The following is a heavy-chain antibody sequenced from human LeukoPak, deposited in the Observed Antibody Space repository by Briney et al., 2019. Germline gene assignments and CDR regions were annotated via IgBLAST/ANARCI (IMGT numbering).Heavy chain of an antibody. CDR1: GFTFSSYA. Sequence: AGSLRLSRAASGFTFSSYAMSWVRQAPGKGLEWVSSISSSSSYIYYADSVKGRFTISRDNAKNSLYLQMNSLRAEDTAVYYCARDYYDSSGNWFDPWGQGTLVTVSS. D-gene: IGHD3-22*01. V-gene: IGHV3-21*01. J-gene: IGHJ5*02. CDR3: ARDYYDSSGNWFDP. CDR2: ISSSSSYI.